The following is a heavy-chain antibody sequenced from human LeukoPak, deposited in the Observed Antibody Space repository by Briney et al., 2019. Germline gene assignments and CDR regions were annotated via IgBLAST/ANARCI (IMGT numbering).Heavy chain of an antibody. Sequence: SETLSLTCTLSGGSISTYYWSWIRQPPGKGLEWIGYIYHSGSTNYNPSLKSRVTISVDTSKNQLSLKLSSVTAADTAVYYCARARSWYSRGWFDPWGQGTLVTVSS. V-gene: IGHV4-59*12. CDR1: GGSISTYY. CDR3: ARARSWYSRGWFDP. CDR2: IYHSGST. D-gene: IGHD6-13*01. J-gene: IGHJ5*02.